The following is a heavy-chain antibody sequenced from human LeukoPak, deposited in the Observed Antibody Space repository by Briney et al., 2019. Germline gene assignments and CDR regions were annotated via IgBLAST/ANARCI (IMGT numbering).Heavy chain of an antibody. Sequence: GGSLRLSCAASGFRFSDYWMTWVRQVPGKGLEWVANLRQGGNEMYYADSVKDRFTISRDNARNSLYLEMNSLRTEDTAVYYCARVGAWELQRVFDYWGQGTLVTVSS. J-gene: IGHJ4*02. CDR2: LRQGGNEM. D-gene: IGHD1-26*01. CDR3: ARVGAWELQRVFDY. V-gene: IGHV3-7*01. CDR1: GFRFSDYW.